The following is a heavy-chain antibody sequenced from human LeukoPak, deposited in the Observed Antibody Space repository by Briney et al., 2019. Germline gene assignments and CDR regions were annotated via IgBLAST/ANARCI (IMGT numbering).Heavy chain of an antibody. D-gene: IGHD1-1*01. J-gene: IGHJ6*02. CDR3: VKGGNDFYYYGLDV. Sequence: GTSLRLSCAASGFTFRSYGMHWVRQAPGRGLEWVAVISYDGSNEYYVDPVKGRFNISRDNSKNTLYLQMHSLRVEDTARYYCVKGGNDFYYYGLDVWGQGTTVTVSS. V-gene: IGHV3-30*18. CDR2: ISYDGSNE. CDR1: GFTFRSYG.